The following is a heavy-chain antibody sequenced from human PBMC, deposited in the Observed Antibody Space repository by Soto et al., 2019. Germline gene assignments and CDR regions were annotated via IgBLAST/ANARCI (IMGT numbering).Heavy chain of an antibody. Sequence: AASVKFSCKASGNTFTSYDINWVRQATGHGLEWMGWINPNSGNIGYAQKFQGRVTMTRDTAIRTAYMEVSRLRSDDTAVYYCARGRASGSYYLLDYWGQGTLVTVSS. CDR2: INPNSGNI. J-gene: IGHJ4*02. D-gene: IGHD3-10*01. V-gene: IGHV1-8*01. CDR3: ARGRASGSYYLLDY. CDR1: GNTFTSYD.